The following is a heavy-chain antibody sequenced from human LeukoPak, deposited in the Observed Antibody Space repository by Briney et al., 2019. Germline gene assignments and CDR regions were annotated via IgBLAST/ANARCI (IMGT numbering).Heavy chain of an antibody. V-gene: IGHV4-31*03. CDR2: FYYSGNT. D-gene: IGHD2-21*02. CDR3: ARDTDGRGGDFSIDY. CDR1: GGSISSCGYN. J-gene: IGHJ4*02. Sequence: SQTLSLTCTVSGGSISSCGYNWSWIRPRPGMDLEWIGYFYYSGNTYSNPSLKSRVTISVDTTKNQFSLKLSSVTAADAAVYYCARDTDGRGGDFSIDYWGQGTLVTVSS.